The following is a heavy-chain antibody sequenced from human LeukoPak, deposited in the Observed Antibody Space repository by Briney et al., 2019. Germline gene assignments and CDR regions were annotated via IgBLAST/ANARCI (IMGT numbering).Heavy chain of an antibody. Sequence: GSSVKVSCKASGGTFSSYAISWVRQAPGQGLEWMGGIIPIFGTANYAQKFQGRVTITADESTSTAYMELSSLRSEDTAAYYCARDEYQLLYVLGYWGQGTLVTVSS. J-gene: IGHJ4*02. CDR2: IIPIFGTA. CDR1: GGTFSSYA. D-gene: IGHD2-2*02. V-gene: IGHV1-69*01. CDR3: ARDEYQLLYVLGY.